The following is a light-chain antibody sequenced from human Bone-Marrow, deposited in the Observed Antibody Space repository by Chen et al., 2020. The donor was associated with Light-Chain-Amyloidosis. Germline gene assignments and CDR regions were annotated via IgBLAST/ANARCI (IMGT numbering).Light chain of an antibody. CDR1: SGYSNYK. J-gene: IGLJ2*01. Sequence: QPVLTQPPSASASLGASVTLTCTLSSGYSNYKVDWYQQRPGKGPRFVMRVGTGGIVGSKGDGIPERFSVLGSGLNRYLTIKNIQEEDESDYHCGADHGSGSNWVFGGGTKLTVL. V-gene: IGLV9-49*01. CDR2: VGTGGIVG. CDR3: GADHGSGSNWV.